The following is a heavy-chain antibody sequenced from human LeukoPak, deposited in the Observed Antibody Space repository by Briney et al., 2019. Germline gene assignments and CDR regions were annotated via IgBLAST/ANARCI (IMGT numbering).Heavy chain of an antibody. CDR2: VSYDGSNK. Sequence: GGSLRLSCAASGFTFSSYAIHWVRQAPGKGLEWVAVVSYDGSNKYYADSVKGRFTTSRDNSKNTLYLQMNSLRAEDTAVYYCAKGLYYYDSSGPLDWGQEPWSPSPQ. D-gene: IGHD3-22*01. CDR3: AKGLYYYDSSGPLD. J-gene: IGHJ4*01. CDR1: GFTFSSYA. V-gene: IGHV3-30*04.